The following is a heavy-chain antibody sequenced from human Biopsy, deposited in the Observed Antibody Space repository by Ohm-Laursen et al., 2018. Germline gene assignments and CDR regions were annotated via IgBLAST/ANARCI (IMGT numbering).Heavy chain of an antibody. Sequence: SLRLSCAATGFNFDDYAMHWIRQGPGKGLEWVAGLTWNSGTIAYAGSVRGRFTISRDNAKNSLYLQMNNLTSEDTALYYCVRSLRNYDFLDSWGQGTLVSVSS. CDR2: LTWNSGTI. V-gene: IGHV3-9*01. J-gene: IGHJ4*02. CDR1: GFNFDDYA. CDR3: VRSLRNYDFLDS. D-gene: IGHD3-16*01.